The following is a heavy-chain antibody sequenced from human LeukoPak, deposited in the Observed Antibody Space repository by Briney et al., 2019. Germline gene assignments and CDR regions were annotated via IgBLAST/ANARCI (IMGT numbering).Heavy chain of an antibody. Sequence: PSETLSLTCTVSGGSISSYYWSWIRQPAGKGLEWIGRIYTSGSTNYNPSLKSRVTMSVDTSKNQFSLKLSSVTAADTAVYYCARTIFFAYYYYMDVWGKGTTVTISS. J-gene: IGHJ6*03. CDR3: ARTIFFAYYYYMDV. CDR1: GGSISSYY. CDR2: IYTSGST. D-gene: IGHD3-9*01. V-gene: IGHV4-4*07.